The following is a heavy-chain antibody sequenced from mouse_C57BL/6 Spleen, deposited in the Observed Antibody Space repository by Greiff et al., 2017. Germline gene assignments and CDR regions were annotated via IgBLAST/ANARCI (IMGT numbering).Heavy chain of an antibody. CDR1: GYAFSSSW. Sequence: VQLQQSGPELVKPGASVKISCKASGYAFSSSWMNWVKQRPGKGLEWIGRIYPGDGDTNYNGKFKGKATLTADKSSSTAYMQLSSLTSEDSAVYFCARGENDYVKAYYFDYWGQGTTLTVSS. CDR2: IYPGDGDT. V-gene: IGHV1-82*01. J-gene: IGHJ2*01. CDR3: ARGENDYVKAYYFDY. D-gene: IGHD2-4*01.